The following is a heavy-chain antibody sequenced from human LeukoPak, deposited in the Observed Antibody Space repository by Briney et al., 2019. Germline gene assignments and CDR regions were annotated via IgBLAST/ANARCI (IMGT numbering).Heavy chain of an antibody. CDR1: GGSTSNYF. CDR3: ARDPEGHGYYFDY. Sequence: PSETLSLTCTVSGGSTSNYFCTWLRQSAGKGLEWIGRIHTSGSTNYNPSLKSRVSMSVDTSMNQFSLKLSSVTAADTAVYYCARDPEGHGYYFDYWGQGALVTVSS. D-gene: IGHD3-3*01. CDR2: IHTSGST. J-gene: IGHJ4*02. V-gene: IGHV4-4*07.